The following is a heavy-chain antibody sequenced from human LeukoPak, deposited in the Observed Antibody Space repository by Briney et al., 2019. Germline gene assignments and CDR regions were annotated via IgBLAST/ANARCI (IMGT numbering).Heavy chain of an antibody. CDR2: IKSKTDGGTT. D-gene: IGHD6-13*01. V-gene: IGHV3-15*05. J-gene: IGHJ3*02. Sequence: PGGSLRLSCAASGFTFSNAWMSWVRQAPGKGLEWVGRIKSKTDGGTTDYAAPVKGRFTISRDNAKHSLCVQMNSLRAEDTAVYYCARIRIAAGPWVDMWGQGTMVTVSS. CDR1: GFTFSNAW. CDR3: ARIRIAAGPWVDM.